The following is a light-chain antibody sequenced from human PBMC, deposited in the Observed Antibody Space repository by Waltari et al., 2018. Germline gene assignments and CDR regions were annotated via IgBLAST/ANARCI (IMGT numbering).Light chain of an antibody. V-gene: IGLV2-8*01. J-gene: IGLJ1*01. CDR1: SNAVGDSSH. CDR2: EAP. Sequence: QSALTQPPSASGSPGQSVTISCTGRSNAVGDSSHVAWYHHRPGSAPTLIIYEAPGRPSGVPYRFSGSTSGNTASLTVSGLQAEDEGDYYCCSSVGGKTYVFGAGTKVTVL. CDR3: CSSVGGKTYV.